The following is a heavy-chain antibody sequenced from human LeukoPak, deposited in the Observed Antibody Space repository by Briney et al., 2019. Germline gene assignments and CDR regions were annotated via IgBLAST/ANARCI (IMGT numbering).Heavy chain of an antibody. CDR3: ARQPYSSSWYYFDY. CDR1: GGSISSSSYY. V-gene: IGHV4-39*01. Sequence: PSEILSLTCTVSGGSISSSSYYWGWIRQPPGKGLEWIGSIYYSGSTYYNPSLKSRVTISVDTSKNQFSLKLSSVTAADTAVYYCARQPYSSSWYYFDYWGQGTLVTVSS. D-gene: IGHD6-13*01. CDR2: IYYSGST. J-gene: IGHJ4*02.